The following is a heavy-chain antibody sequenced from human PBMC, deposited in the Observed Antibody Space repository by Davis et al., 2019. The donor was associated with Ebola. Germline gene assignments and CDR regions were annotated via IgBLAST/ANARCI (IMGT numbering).Heavy chain of an antibody. CDR1: GGTFSSFSRYA. J-gene: IGHJ4*02. CDR2: IIPIFGTA. Sequence: AASVKVSCKASGGTFSSFSRYAISWVRQAPGQGLEWMGGIIPIFGTANYAQKFQGRVTITADKSTSTAYMELSSLRSEDTAVYYCARESSQVRFLEWLRFDYWGQGTLVTVSS. V-gene: IGHV1-69*06. D-gene: IGHD3-3*01. CDR3: ARESSQVRFLEWLRFDY.